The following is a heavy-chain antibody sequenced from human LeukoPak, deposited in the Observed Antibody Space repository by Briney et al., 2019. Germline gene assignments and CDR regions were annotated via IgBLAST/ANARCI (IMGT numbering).Heavy chain of an antibody. D-gene: IGHD3-22*01. CDR3: ARFSTSEGYYSLGAFDI. V-gene: IGHV4-34*01. CDR1: GGSFSGYY. CDR2: INHSGST. J-gene: IGHJ3*02. Sequence: PSETLSLTCAVYGGSFSGYYWSWIRQPPGKGLEWIGEINHSGSTNYNPSLKSRVTISVDTSKNQFSLKLSSVTAADTAVYYCARFSTSEGYYSLGAFDIWGQGTMVTVSS.